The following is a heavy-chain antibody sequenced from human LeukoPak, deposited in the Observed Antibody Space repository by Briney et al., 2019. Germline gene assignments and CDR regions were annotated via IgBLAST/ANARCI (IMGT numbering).Heavy chain of an antibody. CDR1: GASISGSGYY. CDR3: ARRYIAVGHDYFDY. D-gene: IGHD6-19*01. Sequence: SETLSLTCTVSGASISGSGYYWGWIRQPPGKGLEWIGNIYDSGSTYYNASLQSRVTISIDTSKNQFSLKLSSVTAADTAVYYCARRYIAVGHDYFDYWGQGTLVIVSS. J-gene: IGHJ4*02. V-gene: IGHV4-39*07. CDR2: IYDSGST.